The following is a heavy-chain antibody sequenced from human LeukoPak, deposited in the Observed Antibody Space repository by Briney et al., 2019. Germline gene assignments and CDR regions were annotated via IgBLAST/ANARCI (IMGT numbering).Heavy chain of an antibody. D-gene: IGHD2-2*01. CDR2: INPNSGGT. J-gene: IGHJ6*02. CDR1: GYTFTGYY. V-gene: IGHV1-2*02. Sequence: GASVKASCKASGYTFTGYYMHWVRQAPGQGLEWMGWINPNSGGTNYAQKFQGRVTMTRDTSISTAYMELSRLRSDDTAVYYCARDRMVGTVVPAAKVWASGMDVWGQGTTVTVSS. CDR3: ARDRMVGTVVPAAKVWASGMDV.